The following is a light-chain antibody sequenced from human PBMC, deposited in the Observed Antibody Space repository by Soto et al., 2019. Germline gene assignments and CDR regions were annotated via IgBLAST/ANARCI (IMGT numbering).Light chain of an antibody. J-gene: IGKJ1*01. Sequence: EIVLTQSPATLSLSPGERATLSCRASQSVSRYLAWYQQKPGQAPRLLIYDASNRATGIPARFSGTGSGTDFTRTISSLEPEDFAVYYCQQRSNWPTWTFGQGTKVEVK. V-gene: IGKV3-11*01. CDR2: DAS. CDR1: QSVSRY. CDR3: QQRSNWPTWT.